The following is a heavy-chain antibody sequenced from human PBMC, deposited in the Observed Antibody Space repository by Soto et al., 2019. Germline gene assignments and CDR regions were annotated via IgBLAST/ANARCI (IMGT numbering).Heavy chain of an antibody. CDR2: IYSGGST. D-gene: IGHD1-1*01. CDR1: GFTVSSNY. Sequence: PGGSLRLSCAASGFTVSSNYMSWVRQAPGKGLEWVSVIYSGGSTYYADSVKGRFTISRDNSKNTLYLQMNSLRAEDTAVYYCARDPDVYNRIGLDYWGQGTLVTVSS. V-gene: IGHV3-66*01. J-gene: IGHJ4*02. CDR3: ARDPDVYNRIGLDY.